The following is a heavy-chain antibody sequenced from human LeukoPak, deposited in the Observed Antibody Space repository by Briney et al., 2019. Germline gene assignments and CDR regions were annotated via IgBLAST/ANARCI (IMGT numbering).Heavy chain of an antibody. V-gene: IGHV3-7*01. CDR1: GFTFSSYW. CDR2: IKQDGSEK. J-gene: IGHJ4*02. D-gene: IGHD5-12*01. CDR3: AREHNGYSGYDSGKFDY. Sequence: GGSLRLSCAASGFTFSSYWMSWVRQASGKGLEWVANIKQDGSEKYYVDSVKGRFTISRDNAKNSLYLQMNSLRAEDTAVYYCAREHNGYSGYDSGKFDYWGQGTLVTVSS.